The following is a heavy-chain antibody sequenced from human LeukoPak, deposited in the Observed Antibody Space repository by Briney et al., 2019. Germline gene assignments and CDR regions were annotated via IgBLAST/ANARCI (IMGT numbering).Heavy chain of an antibody. CDR1: GYTLTELS. Sequence: EASVKVSCRVSGYTLTELSMHWVRQAPGKGLEWMGGFDPEDGETIYAQKFQGRVTMTEDTSTDTAYMELSSLRSEDTAVYYGATSPLWFGDVHYWGQGTLVTVSS. CDR2: FDPEDGET. CDR3: ATSPLWFGDVHY. D-gene: IGHD3-10*01. V-gene: IGHV1-24*01. J-gene: IGHJ4*02.